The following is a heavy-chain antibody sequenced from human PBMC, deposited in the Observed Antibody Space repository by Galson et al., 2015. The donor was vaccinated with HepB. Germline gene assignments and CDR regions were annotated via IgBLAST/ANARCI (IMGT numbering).Heavy chain of an antibody. J-gene: IGHJ4*02. D-gene: IGHD1-26*01. Sequence: SLRLSCAASGFSFSSFAMNWVRQAPGKGLEWVSTISGSGDSTYYADSVKGRFTISRDNSKNTLYLHMNSLRAEDTAVYYCAKQPYNLGFWELQGTPDYWGQGTLVTVSS. CDR1: GFSFSSFA. V-gene: IGHV3-23*01. CDR3: AKQPYNLGFWELQGTPDY. CDR2: ISGSGDST.